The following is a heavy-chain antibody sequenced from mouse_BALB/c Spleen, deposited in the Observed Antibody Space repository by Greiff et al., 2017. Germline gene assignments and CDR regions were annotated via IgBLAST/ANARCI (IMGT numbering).Heavy chain of an antibody. CDR2: IYPGDGDT. V-gene: IGHV1-80*01. J-gene: IGHJ1*01. CDR1: GYAFSSYW. Sequence: VQLQQSGAELVRPGSSVKISCKASGYAFSSYWMNWVKQRPGQGLEWIGQIYPGDGDTNYNGKFKGEATLTADKSSSTAYMQLSSLTSEDSAVYFCARSYDGYFDVWGAGTTVTVSS. CDR3: ARSYDGYFDV. D-gene: IGHD2-3*01.